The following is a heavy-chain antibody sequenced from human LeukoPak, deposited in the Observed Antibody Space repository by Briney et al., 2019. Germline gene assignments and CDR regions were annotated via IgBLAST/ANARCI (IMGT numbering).Heavy chain of an antibody. D-gene: IGHD2-8*01. Sequence: SETLSLTCTVSGGSISSYYWSWIRQPPGKGLEWIGYIYNSWSTNYNPSLKSRVTISVDTSKNQFSLKLNSVTAADTAVYYCARGTPTNPLGFDYWGQGTLVTVSS. CDR2: IYNSWST. J-gene: IGHJ4*02. V-gene: IGHV4-59*01. CDR3: ARGTPTNPLGFDY. CDR1: GGSISSYY.